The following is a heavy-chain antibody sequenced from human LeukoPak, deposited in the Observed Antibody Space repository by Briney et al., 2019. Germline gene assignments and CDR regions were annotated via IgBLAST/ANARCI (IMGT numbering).Heavy chain of an antibody. V-gene: IGHV2-5*02. CDR1: GFSLSTSGVG. CDR3: AHSYYFGSRSYYNVWFAP. Sequence: SGPTLVNPTQTLTLTCTFSGFSLSTSGVGVGWIRQPPGKALQWLALIYWDDEKYYSPSLKSRLSISRDTSRNQLVLTMTNMDPLDTATYFCAHSYYFGSRSYYNVWFAPWGLGTLVTVSS. D-gene: IGHD3-10*01. CDR2: IYWDDEK. J-gene: IGHJ5*02.